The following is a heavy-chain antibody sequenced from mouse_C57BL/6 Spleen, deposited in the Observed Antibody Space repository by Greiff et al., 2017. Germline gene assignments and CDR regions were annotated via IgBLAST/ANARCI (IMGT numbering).Heavy chain of an antibody. D-gene: IGHD1-1*01. CDR2: INPSTGGT. Sequence: VQLQQSGPELVKPGASVKISCKASGYSFTGYYMNWVKQSPEKSLEWIGEINPSTGGTTYNQKFKAKATLTVDKSSSTAYMQLKSLTSEDSAVYYCAIRSYYYGSLYYFGCWGPGTTLTVAS. V-gene: IGHV1-42*01. CDR3: AIRSYYYGSLYYFGC. J-gene: IGHJ2*01. CDR1: GYSFTGYY.